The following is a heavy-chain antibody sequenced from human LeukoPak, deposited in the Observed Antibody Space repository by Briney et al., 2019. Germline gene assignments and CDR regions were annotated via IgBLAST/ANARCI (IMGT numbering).Heavy chain of an antibody. Sequence: GGSLRLSCAASGFTFSSYEMNWVRQAPGKGLEWVSYISSSGSTIYYADSVKGRFTISRDNAKNSLYLQMNSLRAEDTAVYYCARASGSSGWYHFDYWGQGTPVTVSS. D-gene: IGHD6-19*01. V-gene: IGHV3-48*03. J-gene: IGHJ4*02. CDR1: GFTFSSYE. CDR2: ISSSGSTI. CDR3: ARASGSSGWYHFDY.